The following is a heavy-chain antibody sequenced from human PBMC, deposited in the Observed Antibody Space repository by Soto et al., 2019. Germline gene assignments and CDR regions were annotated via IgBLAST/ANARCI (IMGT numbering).Heavy chain of an antibody. J-gene: IGHJ4*02. CDR1: GFTFSSYA. D-gene: IGHD3-9*01. CDR2: ISGRAGRT. Sequence: EVQLLESGGGLVQPGGSLRLSCAASGFTFSSYAMSWVRQAPGTGLEWVSDISGRAGRTYYAYSVKGRFTISRDNTHNTVYLQINSVRPADTAVYYWAKDDWYGGDGNRGQGTLVTVSS. V-gene: IGHV3-23*01. CDR3: AKDDWYGGDGN.